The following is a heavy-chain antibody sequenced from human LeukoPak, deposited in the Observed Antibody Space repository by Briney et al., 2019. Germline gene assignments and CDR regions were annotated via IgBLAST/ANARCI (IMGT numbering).Heavy chain of an antibody. CDR2: IYYSGST. V-gene: IGHV4-39*01. CDR3: ATYYDSSGYMDFDY. Sequence: KPSETLSLTCTVSGGSIGTSNFYWGWIRQPPGKGLEWSGNIYYSGSTYYNPSLKSRVTISVDTSKNQFSLKLSSVTAADTAVYYCATYYDSSGYMDFDYWGQRTLVTVSS. CDR1: GGSIGTSNFY. D-gene: IGHD3-22*01. J-gene: IGHJ4*02.